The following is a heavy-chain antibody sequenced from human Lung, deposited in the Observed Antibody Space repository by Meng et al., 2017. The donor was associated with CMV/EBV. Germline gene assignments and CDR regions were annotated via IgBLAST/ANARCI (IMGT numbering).Heavy chain of an antibody. CDR2: IYYSGST. V-gene: IGHV4-59*08. CDR3: ARPGAAAETEGFDL. CDR1: GGSISSYY. J-gene: IGHJ2*01. D-gene: IGHD6-13*01. Sequence: GSLRLSCTVSGGSISSYYWSWIRQPPGKGLEWIGYIYYSGSTNYNPSLKSRVTISVDTSKNQFSLKLSSVTAADTAVYYCARPGAAAETEGFDLWGRGTLVTVSS.